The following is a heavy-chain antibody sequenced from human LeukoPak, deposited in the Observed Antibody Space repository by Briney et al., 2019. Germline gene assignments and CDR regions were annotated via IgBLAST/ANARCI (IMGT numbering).Heavy chain of an antibody. CDR1: GGSFSGYY. CDR3: ARASPPGTTAARSYYGMDV. J-gene: IGHJ6*02. D-gene: IGHD2-2*01. V-gene: IGHV4-34*01. CDR2: INHSGST. Sequence: SETLSLTCAVYGGSFSGYYWSWIRQPPGKGLEWIGEINHSGSTNYNPSLKSRVTISVDTSKNRFSLKLSSVTAADTAVYYCARASPPGTTAARSYYGMDVWGQGTTVTVSS.